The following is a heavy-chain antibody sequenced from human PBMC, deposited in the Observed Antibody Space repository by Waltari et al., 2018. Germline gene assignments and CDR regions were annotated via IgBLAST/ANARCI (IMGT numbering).Heavy chain of an antibody. Sequence: EVQLVESGGVVVQPGGSLRLSCAASGFTFDDYTMHWFRQAPGKGLEWVSLISWDGGSTYYADSVKGRFTISRDNSKNSLYLQMNSLRTKDTALYYCAKTAGARYYYYGMDVWGQGTTVTVSS. CDR1: GFTFDDYT. CDR2: ISWDGGST. J-gene: IGHJ6*02. V-gene: IGHV3-43*01. D-gene: IGHD7-27*01. CDR3: AKTAGARYYYYGMDV.